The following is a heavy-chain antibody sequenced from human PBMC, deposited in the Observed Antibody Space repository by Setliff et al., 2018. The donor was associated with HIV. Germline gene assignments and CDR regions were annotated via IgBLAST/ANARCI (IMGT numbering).Heavy chain of an antibody. CDR2: MNPNSGNT. V-gene: IGHV1-8*02. J-gene: IGHJ5*02. D-gene: IGHD3-3*01. Sequence: ASVKVSCKASGGTFSSYAINWVRQATGQGLEWMGWMNPNSGNTGYAQKFQGRVTMTRNTSISTAYMELSSLRSEDTAVYYCARGRYNFWSGYRWFDPWGQGTLVTVSS. CDR1: GGTFSSYA. CDR3: ARGRYNFWSGYRWFDP.